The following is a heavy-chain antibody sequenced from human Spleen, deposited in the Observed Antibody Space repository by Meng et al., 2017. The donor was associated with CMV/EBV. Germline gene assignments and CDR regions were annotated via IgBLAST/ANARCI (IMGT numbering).Heavy chain of an antibody. D-gene: IGHD1-26*01. CDR2: ISYDGSNK. Sequence: LSCAASGLTFSCCAMHWVRQTPVKGLELVAVISYDGSNKYYADSVKGRFTISRDNSKHTLYLQMNSLRAEDTAVYYCARDPSTSYFDYWGQGTLVTVSS. J-gene: IGHJ4*02. CDR3: ARDPSTSYFDY. V-gene: IGHV3-30*04. CDR1: GLTFSCCA.